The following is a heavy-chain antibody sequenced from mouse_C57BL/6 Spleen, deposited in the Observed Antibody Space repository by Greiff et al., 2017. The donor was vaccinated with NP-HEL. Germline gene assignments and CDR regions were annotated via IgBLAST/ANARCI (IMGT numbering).Heavy chain of an antibody. V-gene: IGHV7-3*01. D-gene: IGHD1-1*01. Sequence: EVKLVESGGGLVQPGGSLSLSCAASGFTFTDYYMSWVRQPPGKALEWLGFIRNKANGYTTEYSASVKGRFTISRDNSQSILYLQMNALRAEDSATYYCARSIYGSSYVGAMDYWGQGTSVTVSA. CDR1: GFTFTDYY. J-gene: IGHJ4*01. CDR3: ARSIYGSSYVGAMDY. CDR2: IRNKANGYTT.